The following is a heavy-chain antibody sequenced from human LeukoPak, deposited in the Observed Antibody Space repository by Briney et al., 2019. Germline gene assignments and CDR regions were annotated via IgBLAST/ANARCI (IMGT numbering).Heavy chain of an antibody. Sequence: GGSLRLSCVASGITFSSYGMHWVRQVPGKGLEWVAFIRGDGTSQYYVDSVKGRFFISRDNPKNTLYLQMNSLRAEDTAVYYCAAPNDFWNGYDYYMDVWGKGTTVSVSS. J-gene: IGHJ6*03. CDR2: IRGDGTSQ. CDR3: AAPNDFWNGYDYYMDV. V-gene: IGHV3-30*02. CDR1: GITFSSYG. D-gene: IGHD3-3*01.